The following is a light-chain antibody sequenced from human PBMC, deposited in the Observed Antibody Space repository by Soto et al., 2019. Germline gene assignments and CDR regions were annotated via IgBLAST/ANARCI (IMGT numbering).Light chain of an antibody. CDR2: GAS. V-gene: IGKV3-20*01. Sequence: EMVLTQSPGTLSLSPGERATLSCRASQSVSSNYLAWYQQKPGQAPRLLIYGASTRATGIPDRFSGSGSGTDFTLTISRLESEDFAVYYCQQYGRSPHITFGPGTKVDIK. CDR3: QQYGRSPHIT. CDR1: QSVSSNY. J-gene: IGKJ3*01.